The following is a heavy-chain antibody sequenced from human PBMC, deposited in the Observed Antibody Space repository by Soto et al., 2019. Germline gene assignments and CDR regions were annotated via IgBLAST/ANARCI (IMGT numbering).Heavy chain of an antibody. CDR1: GFTFSSYG. J-gene: IGHJ4*02. V-gene: IGHV3-33*01. Sequence: GGSLRLSCAASGFTFSSYGMHWVRQAPGKGLEWVAVIWYDGSNKYYADSVKGRFTISRDNSKNTLYLQMNSLRAEDTAVYYCAREERWIPNTPPGVFDYWGQGTLVTVSS. CDR3: AREERWIPNTPPGVFDY. CDR2: IWYDGSNK. D-gene: IGHD5-18*01.